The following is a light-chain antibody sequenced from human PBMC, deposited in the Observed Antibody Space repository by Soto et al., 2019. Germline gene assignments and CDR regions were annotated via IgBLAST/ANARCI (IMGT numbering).Light chain of an antibody. Sequence: EIVLTQSPATLSLSPGERATLSCRAGQSVNSYLAWYQQKPGQAPRLLIYDASNRATGIPARFSGSGSGTDFILTISGLEPEDSAVYCCQQCGDFAFGGGTKVQIK. J-gene: IGKJ4*01. CDR1: QSVNSY. CDR2: DAS. CDR3: QQCGDFA. V-gene: IGKV3-11*01.